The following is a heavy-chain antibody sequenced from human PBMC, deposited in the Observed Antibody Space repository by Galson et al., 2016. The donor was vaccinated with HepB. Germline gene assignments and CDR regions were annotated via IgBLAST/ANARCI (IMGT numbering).Heavy chain of an antibody. V-gene: IGHV3-33*01. Sequence: SLRLSCAASGFTFSSYGMHWVRQAPGKGLEWVAIIWYDGSDKYYADSVKGRFTISRDNSKNTLYLQMNSLRDEDTAVYFCARDGRREYSGYDYWLDYWGQGALVTVSS. CDR1: GFTFSSYG. J-gene: IGHJ4*02. D-gene: IGHD5-12*01. CDR2: IWYDGSDK. CDR3: ARDGRREYSGYDYWLDY.